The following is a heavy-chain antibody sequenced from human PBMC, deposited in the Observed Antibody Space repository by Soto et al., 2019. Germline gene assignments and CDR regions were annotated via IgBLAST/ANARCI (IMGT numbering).Heavy chain of an antibody. V-gene: IGHV3-48*01. D-gene: IGHD4-4*01. J-gene: IGHJ5*02. CDR2: ISSSSNSI. CDR3: AKDHSNFGLGP. Sequence: PGGSLRLSCAASGFTFSSYSMNWVRQAPGKGLEWVSYISSSSNSIYYADSVKGRFTISKDNSRNMLYLQLNSLRVEDTAIYYCAKDHSNFGLGPWGQGTLVTVS. CDR1: GFTFSSYS.